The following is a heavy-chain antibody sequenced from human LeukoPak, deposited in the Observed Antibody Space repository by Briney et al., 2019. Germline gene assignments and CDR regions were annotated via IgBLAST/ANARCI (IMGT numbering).Heavy chain of an antibody. CDR2: IYYSGTT. Sequence: PSETLSLTCTVFGGSISSYYWSWIRQPPGKGLEWIGYIYYSGTTNYNSSLKSRVTISVDTSKNQFSLKLSSVTAADTAVYYCARGVYIAAAQYGYWGQGTLVTVSS. J-gene: IGHJ4*02. D-gene: IGHD6-13*01. CDR1: GGSISSYY. CDR3: ARGVYIAAAQYGY. V-gene: IGHV4-59*01.